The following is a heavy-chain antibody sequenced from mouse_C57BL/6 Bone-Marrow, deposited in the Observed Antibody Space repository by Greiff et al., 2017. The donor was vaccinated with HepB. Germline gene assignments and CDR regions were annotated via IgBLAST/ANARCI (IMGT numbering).Heavy chain of an antibody. J-gene: IGHJ1*03. CDR3: ARDRDYGYWYFDV. Sequence: EVHLVESGGGLVKPGGSLKLSCAASGFTFSSYAMSWVRQTPEKRLEWVATISDGGSYTYYPDNVKGRFTISRDNAKNNLYLQMSHLKSEDTAMYYCARDRDYGYWYFDVWGTGTTVTVSS. CDR1: GFTFSSYA. CDR2: ISDGGSYT. D-gene: IGHD1-1*02. V-gene: IGHV5-4*01.